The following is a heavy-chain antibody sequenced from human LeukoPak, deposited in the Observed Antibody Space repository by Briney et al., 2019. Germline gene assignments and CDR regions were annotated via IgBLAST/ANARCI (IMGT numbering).Heavy chain of an antibody. CDR1: GGTFSSYA. Sequence: ASVKVSCKASGGTFSSYAISWVRQAPGKGLEWMGGFDPEDGETIYAQKFQGRVTMTEDTSTDTAYMELSSLRSEDTAVYYCATDLVLDGDYYFDYWGQGTLVTVSS. V-gene: IGHV1-24*01. D-gene: IGHD4-17*01. CDR2: FDPEDGET. CDR3: ATDLVLDGDYYFDY. J-gene: IGHJ4*02.